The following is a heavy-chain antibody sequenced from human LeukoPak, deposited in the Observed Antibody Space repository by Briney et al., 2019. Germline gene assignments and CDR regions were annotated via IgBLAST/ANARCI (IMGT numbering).Heavy chain of an antibody. V-gene: IGHV4-59*08. CDR1: GGSISSYY. Sequence: SETLSLTCTVSGGSISSYYWSWIRQPPGMGLEWIGYIYYSGSTNYNPSLKNRVTISVDTSKNQFSLRLSSVTAADTAVYYCARQGWGISGYDYWGQGTLVTVSS. J-gene: IGHJ4*02. CDR3: ARQGWGISGYDY. D-gene: IGHD3-22*01. CDR2: IYYSGST.